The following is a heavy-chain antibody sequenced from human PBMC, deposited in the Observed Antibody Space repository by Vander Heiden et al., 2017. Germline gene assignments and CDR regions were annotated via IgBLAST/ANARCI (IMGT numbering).Heavy chain of an antibody. CDR3: ARDLGSGGSGGIDY. CDR2: RWYDGSNK. CDR1: GFTFSSYG. D-gene: IGHD2-15*01. V-gene: IGHV3-33*01. J-gene: IGHJ4*02. Sequence: QVQLVESGGGVVQPGRSLRLSCAASGFTFSSYGMHWVRQAPGKGLEWVAVRWYDGSNKYYADSVKGRFTISRDNSKNTLYLQMNSLRAEDTAVYYCARDLGSGGSGGIDYWGQGTLVTVSS.